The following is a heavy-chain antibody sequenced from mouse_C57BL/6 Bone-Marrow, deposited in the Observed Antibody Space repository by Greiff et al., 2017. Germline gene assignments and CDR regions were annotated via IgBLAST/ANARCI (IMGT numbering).Heavy chain of an antibody. CDR1: GYTFTSYW. Sequence: VKLQQPGAELVKPGASVKVSCKASGYTFTSYWMHWVKQRPGQGLEWIGRIHPSDSDTNYNQKFKGKATLTVDKSSSTAYMQLSSLTSEDSAVYYCAIPPIYYDYGAWFAYWGQGTLVTVSA. V-gene: IGHV1-74*01. D-gene: IGHD2-4*01. J-gene: IGHJ3*01. CDR3: AIPPIYYDYGAWFAY. CDR2: IHPSDSDT.